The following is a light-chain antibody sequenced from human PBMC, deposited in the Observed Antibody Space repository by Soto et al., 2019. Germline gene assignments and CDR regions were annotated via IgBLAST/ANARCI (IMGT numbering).Light chain of an antibody. Sequence: DIQMTQSPPTLSASVGDRVTITCRASQSISSWLAWYQQKPGKAPKPLIYKASSLESGVPSRFSGSRSGTEFTLPISSLQPDDFASYYCQQYHSSPYTFGQGTKLEIK. CDR1: QSISSW. CDR2: KAS. V-gene: IGKV1-5*03. CDR3: QQYHSSPYT. J-gene: IGKJ2*01.